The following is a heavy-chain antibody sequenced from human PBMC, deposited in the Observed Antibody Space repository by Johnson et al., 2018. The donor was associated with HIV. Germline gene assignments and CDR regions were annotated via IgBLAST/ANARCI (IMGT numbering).Heavy chain of an antibody. CDR2: ISYDGSNK. J-gene: IGHJ3*02. CDR3: AKERGRGGDAFDI. V-gene: IGHV3-30-3*01. Sequence: QVQLVESGGGVVQPGRSLRLSCAASGFTFSSYAMHWVRQAPGTGLEWVAVISYDGSNKYYADSVKGRFTISRDNSKNTLYLQMNSLRAEDTAVYYCAKERGRGGDAFDIWGQGTMVTVSS. CDR1: GFTFSSYA. D-gene: IGHD3-10*01.